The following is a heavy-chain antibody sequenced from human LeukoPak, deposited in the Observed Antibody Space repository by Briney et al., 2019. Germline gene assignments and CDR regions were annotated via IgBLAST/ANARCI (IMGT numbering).Heavy chain of an antibody. CDR3: ARGRPTYCGGDCYAVYDY. CDR2: INPSGGST. CDR1: GYTFTSYY. Sequence: ASVKVSCKASGYTFTSYYMHWVRQAPGQGLEWMGTINPSGGSTSYAQKFQGRVTMTRDTSTSTVYMELSSLRSEDTAVYYCARGRPTYCGGDCYAVYDYWGQGTLVTVSS. D-gene: IGHD2-21*02. V-gene: IGHV1-46*01. J-gene: IGHJ4*02.